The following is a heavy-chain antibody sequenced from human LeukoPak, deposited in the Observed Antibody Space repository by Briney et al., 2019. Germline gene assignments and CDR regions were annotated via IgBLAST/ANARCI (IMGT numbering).Heavy chain of an antibody. Sequence: GHSLNFSCTGSGYNVRYYWIGWVREMSGQRLERMGDIYPGDSDTRYSPSFQGQVTISADKSINTAYLQWSSLKASDTSMYYCASMFSGPPTTFDYWGQGTLVTVSS. CDR1: GYNVRYYW. V-gene: IGHV5-51*01. CDR3: ASMFSGPPTTFDY. D-gene: IGHD1-26*01. CDR2: IYPGDSDT. J-gene: IGHJ4*02.